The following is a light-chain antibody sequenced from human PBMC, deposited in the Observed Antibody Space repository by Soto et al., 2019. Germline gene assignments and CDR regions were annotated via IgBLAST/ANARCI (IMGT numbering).Light chain of an antibody. Sequence: DIVMTQSPDSLAVSLGERATINCKSSQTVLYSSNNKNYLVWYQQKQGQPPKLLISWASTRESGVPDRFSGSGSGTDFTLTISSLQAEDVPVYYCQQYYNTPYTLGQGTKLEIK. V-gene: IGKV4-1*01. J-gene: IGKJ2*01. CDR1: QTVLYSSNNKNY. CDR3: QQYYNTPYT. CDR2: WAS.